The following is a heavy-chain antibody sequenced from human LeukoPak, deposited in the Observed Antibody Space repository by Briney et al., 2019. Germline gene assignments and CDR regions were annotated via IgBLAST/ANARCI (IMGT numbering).Heavy chain of an antibody. V-gene: IGHV3-21*01. CDR3: ARDRSSSGWYPPGNDAFDI. J-gene: IGHJ3*02. CDR1: GFTFSSYS. Sequence: GGSLRLSCAASGFTFSSYSMNWVRQAPGKGLEWVSSISSSSYIYYADSVKGRFTISRDNAKNSLYLQMNSLRAEDTAVYYCARDRSSSGWYPPGNDAFDIWGQGTMVTVSS. D-gene: IGHD6-19*01. CDR2: ISSSSYI.